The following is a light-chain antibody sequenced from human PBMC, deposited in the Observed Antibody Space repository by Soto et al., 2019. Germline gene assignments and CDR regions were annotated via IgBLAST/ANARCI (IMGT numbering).Light chain of an antibody. J-gene: IGLJ1*01. Sequence: QSALTQPASVSGSPGQSITISCTGTSSDVGAYNYDSWYQQYPGEAPKVIIYDVSHRPAAVSNRFSGSKSGNTASLTISGLQTQEEADYFCSSYTTATTYVFGTGTKVTVL. CDR1: SSDVGAYNY. CDR2: DVS. CDR3: SSYTTATTYV. V-gene: IGLV2-14*01.